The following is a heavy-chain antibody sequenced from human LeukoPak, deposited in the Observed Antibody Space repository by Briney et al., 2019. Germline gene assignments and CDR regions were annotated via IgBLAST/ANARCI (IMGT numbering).Heavy chain of an antibody. CDR1: GTSFSGYS. CDR3: ARIESYHILYRPY. Sequence: SETLSLTCAVYGTSFSGYSWSWIRQSPGKGLEWIGETTDSGGTNYNPSFKSRLTISADTSKNQFSLKLASVTAADTAVYYCARIESYHILYRPYWGQGTLVTVSS. CDR2: TTDSGGT. D-gene: IGHD3-9*01. V-gene: IGHV4-34*01. J-gene: IGHJ4*02.